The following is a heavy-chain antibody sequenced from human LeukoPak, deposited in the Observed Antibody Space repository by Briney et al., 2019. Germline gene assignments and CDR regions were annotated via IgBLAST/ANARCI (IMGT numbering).Heavy chain of an antibody. J-gene: IGHJ3*01. V-gene: IGHV3-9*01. CDR3: AKDSSGPTSHGFDV. CDR2: ISWDRGTI. Sequence: GGSLRLSCAAFGFTFDDYAMHWVRQAPGKSLEWVSGISWDRGTIVYADSVRGRFIISGDNAKKSLYLQMNSLRVEDTALYYCAKDSSGPTSHGFDVRGQGTVVTVSS. CDR1: GFTFDDYA.